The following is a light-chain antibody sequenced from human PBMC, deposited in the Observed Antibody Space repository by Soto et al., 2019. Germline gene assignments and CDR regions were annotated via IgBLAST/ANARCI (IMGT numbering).Light chain of an antibody. J-gene: IGLJ3*02. V-gene: IGLV2-8*01. CDR1: SSDVGNYNY. Sequence: QSVLTQPPSASGSPGQSVTISCTGTSSDVGNYNYVSWYQQHPGKAPKLMIYEVTKRPSGVPDRFSGSKSGNTASLTVSGLQDEDEADYYCSSYAGSKTLFGGGTKVTVL. CDR2: EVT. CDR3: SSYAGSKTL.